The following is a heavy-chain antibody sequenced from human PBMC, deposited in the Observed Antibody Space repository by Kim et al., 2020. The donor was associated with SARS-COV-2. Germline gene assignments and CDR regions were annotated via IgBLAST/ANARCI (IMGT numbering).Heavy chain of an antibody. CDR2: IRDRPNNYAT. V-gene: IGHV3-73*01. CDR3: TKWDGEKVFDY. D-gene: IGHD4-17*01. J-gene: IGHJ4*02. Sequence: GGSLRLSCAASGFTFSGSAIHWVRQASGKGLEWVGRIRDRPNNYATAYAASVKGRFTVSRDDSKNTAYLQMSSLRTEDTAVYYCTKWDGEKVFDYWGQGTLVTVSS. CDR1: GFTFSGSA.